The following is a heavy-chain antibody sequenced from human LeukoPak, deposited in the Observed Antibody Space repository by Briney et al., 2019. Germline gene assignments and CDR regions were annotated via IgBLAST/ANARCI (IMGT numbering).Heavy chain of an antibody. J-gene: IGHJ5*02. D-gene: IGHD3-10*01. CDR2: IYPGDSNT. CDR1: GYSSTSCW. CDR3: ARQMVRGVSWGWFDP. Sequence: GESLKISCKGSGYSSTSCWIGWLRQMPGKGLEWMGIIYPGDSNTRYSPSFQGQVTISADKSISTAYLQWSSLKASDSAMYYCARQMVRGVSWGWFDPWGQGTLATVSS. V-gene: IGHV5-51*01.